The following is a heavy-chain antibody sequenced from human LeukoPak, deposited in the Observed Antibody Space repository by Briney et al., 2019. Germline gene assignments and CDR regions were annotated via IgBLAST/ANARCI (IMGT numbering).Heavy chain of an antibody. CDR2: IYYRGST. CDR1: GGSISSYY. V-gene: IGHV4-59*08. J-gene: IGHJ4*02. D-gene: IGHD5-12*01. Sequence: SEALSLTCTVSGGSISSYYWSWIRQPPGKGLEWIGYIYYRGSTNYNPSLKSRVTISVDTSKNQFSLKLSSVTAADTAVYYCARFTSGYDYDYWGQGTLVTVSS. CDR3: ARFTSGYDYDY.